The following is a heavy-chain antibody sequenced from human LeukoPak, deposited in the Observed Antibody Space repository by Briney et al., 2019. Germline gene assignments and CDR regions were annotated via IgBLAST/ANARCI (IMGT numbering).Heavy chain of an antibody. CDR1: GGSICSSSYY. J-gene: IGHJ4*02. V-gene: IGHV4-39*01. D-gene: IGHD3-22*01. CDR3: ARQSRSSSYPRYFDY. Sequence: ASETLSLTCTVSGGSICSSSYYWGWIRQPPGKGLEWIGSIYYSGSTYYNPSLKSRVTISVDTSKNQFSLKLSSVTAADTAVYYCARQSRSSSYPRYFDYWGQGTLVTVSS. CDR2: IYYSGST.